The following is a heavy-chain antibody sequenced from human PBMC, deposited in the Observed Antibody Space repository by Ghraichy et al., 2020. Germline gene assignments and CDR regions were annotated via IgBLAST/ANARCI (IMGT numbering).Heavy chain of an antibody. Sequence: GGSLRLSCVASGFTFSIYGMHWVRQAPGKGLEWVAFIRYDGSNEHYADSVKGRFTISRDNSKNTLYLQMNSLRGEDTAVYYCAKQRKDCSSGGCYSDCFDSWGQGTLVTVSS. CDR1: GFTFSIYG. V-gene: IGHV3-30*02. CDR3: AKQRKDCSSGGCYSDCFDS. CDR2: IRYDGSNE. D-gene: IGHD2-15*01. J-gene: IGHJ5*01.